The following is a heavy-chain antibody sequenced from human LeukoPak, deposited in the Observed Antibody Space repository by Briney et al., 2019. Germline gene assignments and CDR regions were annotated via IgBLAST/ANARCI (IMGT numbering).Heavy chain of an antibody. CDR2: IDKKDKGYATAT. D-gene: IGHD1-26*01. CDR3: TRDSGTYNWFDP. CDR1: GFTFSGSA. Sequence: GGSLRLSCAASGFTFSGSAIHWVRQSSGKGLEWVGEIDKKDKGYATATAYAASVKGRFTISSDDSINTAYLQMKSLKTEDTALYYCTRDSGTYNWFDPWGQGTLVTVSS. V-gene: IGHV3-73*01. J-gene: IGHJ5*02.